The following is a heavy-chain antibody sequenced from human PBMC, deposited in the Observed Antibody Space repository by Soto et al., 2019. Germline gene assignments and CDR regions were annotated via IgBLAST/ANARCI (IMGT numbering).Heavy chain of an antibody. J-gene: IGHJ6*02. CDR3: ASPYYYDSSGMYGMDV. V-gene: IGHV5-51*01. D-gene: IGHD3-22*01. CDR1: GYSFTSYW. Sequence: PGESLKISCKGSGYSFTSYWIGWVRQMPGKGLEWMGIIYPGDSDTRYSPSFQGQVTISADKSISTAYLQWSSLKASDTAMYYCASPYYYDSSGMYGMDVWGQGTTVTVSS. CDR2: IYPGDSDT.